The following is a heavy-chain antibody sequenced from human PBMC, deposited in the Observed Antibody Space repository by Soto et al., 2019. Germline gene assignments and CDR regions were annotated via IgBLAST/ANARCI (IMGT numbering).Heavy chain of an antibody. CDR2: IYHSGST. J-gene: IGHJ6*02. Sequence: QLQLQESGSGLVKPSQTLSLTCAVSGGSISSGGYSWSWIRQPPGKGLEWIGYIYHSGSTYYNPSLKRRVTISVDRSKNQFSLKLSSVTAADTAVYYCARATAAGHYYYGMDVWGQGTTVTVSS. V-gene: IGHV4-30-2*01. CDR3: ARATAAGHYYYGMDV. CDR1: GGSISSGGYS. D-gene: IGHD6-13*01.